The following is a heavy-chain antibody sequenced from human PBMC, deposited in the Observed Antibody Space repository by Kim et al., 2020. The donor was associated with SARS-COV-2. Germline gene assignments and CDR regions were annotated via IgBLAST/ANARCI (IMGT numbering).Heavy chain of an antibody. D-gene: IGHD4-17*01. CDR1: GGTFSSYA. CDR2: IIPILGIA. V-gene: IGHV1-69*04. CDR3: ARDRRVTTGGTWYFDL. Sequence: SVKVSRKASGGTFSSYAISWVRQAPGQGLEWMGRIIPILGIANYAQKFQGRVTITADKSTSTAYMELSSLRSEDTAVYYCARDRRVTTGGTWYFDLWGRGTLVTVSS. J-gene: IGHJ2*01.